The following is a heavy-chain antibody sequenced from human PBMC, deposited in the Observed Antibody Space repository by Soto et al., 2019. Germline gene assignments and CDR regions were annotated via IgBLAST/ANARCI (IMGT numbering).Heavy chain of an antibody. V-gene: IGHV4-30-4*01. Sequence: SETLSLTCTVSGGPISSGDYYWSWIRQPPGKGLEWIGYIYYSGSTYYNPSLKSRVTISVDTSKNQFSLKLSSVTAADTAVYYCASTISSSFDPWGQGTLVTVSS. CDR2: IYYSGST. D-gene: IGHD6-13*01. J-gene: IGHJ5*02. CDR3: ASTISSSFDP. CDR1: GGPISSGDYY.